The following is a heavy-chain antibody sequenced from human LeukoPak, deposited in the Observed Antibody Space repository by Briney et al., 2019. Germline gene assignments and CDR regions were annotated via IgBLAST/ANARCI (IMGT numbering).Heavy chain of an antibody. J-gene: IGHJ4*02. CDR1: GFTFSNAW. V-gene: IGHV3-15*01. D-gene: IGHD3-3*01. CDR3: TATYYDFWSREFDY. CDR2: IKSKTDGGTT. Sequence: GGSLRLSCAASGFTFSNAWMSWVRQAPGKGLEWVGRIKSKTDGGTTDYAAPVKGRFTISRDDSKNTLYLQMNSLKTEDTAVYYCTATYYDFWSREFDYWGQGTLVTVSS.